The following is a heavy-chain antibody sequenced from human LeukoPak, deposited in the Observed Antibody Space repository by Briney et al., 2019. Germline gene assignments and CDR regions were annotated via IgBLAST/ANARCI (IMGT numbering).Heavy chain of an antibody. D-gene: IGHD6-13*01. J-gene: IGHJ5*02. Sequence: GGSLRLSCAVSGFTVSSNYMNWVRQAPGKGLEWVSVIYSADTTHYAESVKGRFTFSRDNSKNTLYLQMNSLRAEDTAVYYCAGGSSDWYPNWLDPWGQGTLVTASS. V-gene: IGHV3-66*01. CDR2: IYSADTT. CDR1: GFTVSSNY. CDR3: AGGSSDWYPNWLDP.